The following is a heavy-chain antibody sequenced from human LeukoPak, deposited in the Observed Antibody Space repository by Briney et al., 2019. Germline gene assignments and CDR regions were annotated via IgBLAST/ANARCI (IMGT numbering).Heavy chain of an antibody. V-gene: IGHV3-48*01. CDR1: GFTFSSYS. CDR2: ISSSSSTI. CDR3: ARDQYGSGSYRGYYGMDV. Sequence: PGGSLRLSCAASGFTFSSYSMNWVRQAPGKGLEWVSYISSSSSTIYYADSVKGRFTISRDNAKNSLCLQMNSLRAEDTAVYYCARDQYGSGSYRGYYGMDVWGQGTTVTVSS. J-gene: IGHJ6*02. D-gene: IGHD3-10*01.